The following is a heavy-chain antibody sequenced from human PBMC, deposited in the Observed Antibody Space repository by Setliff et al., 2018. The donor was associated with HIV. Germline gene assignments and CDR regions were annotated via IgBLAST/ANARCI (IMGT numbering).Heavy chain of an antibody. Sequence: SETLSLTCSVSDGSVSGYSWSWIRQPAGKGLEWIGRIYTSGTTNYNPSLKSRVTMSVDTSKDQFSLKLSSVTAADTAVYYCARAGSMVRGVIISAIDIWGQGTMVTVSS. CDR1: DGSVSGYS. V-gene: IGHV4-4*07. D-gene: IGHD3-10*01. CDR2: IYTSGTT. CDR3: ARAGSMVRGVIISAIDI. J-gene: IGHJ3*02.